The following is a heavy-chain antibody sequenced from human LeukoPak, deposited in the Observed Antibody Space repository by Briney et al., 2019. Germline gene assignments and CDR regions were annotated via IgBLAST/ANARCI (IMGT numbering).Heavy chain of an antibody. Sequence: PGGSLRLSCAASGFTFSSYWMSWVRQAPGKGLEWVANIKQDGSEKYYVDSVKGRFTISRDNAKNSLYLQMNSLRAEDTAAYYCARAFTYYYDSSGYSYWGQGTLVTVSS. CDR2: IKQDGSEK. D-gene: IGHD3-22*01. CDR3: ARAFTYYYDSSGYSY. V-gene: IGHV3-7*03. CDR1: GFTFSSYW. J-gene: IGHJ4*02.